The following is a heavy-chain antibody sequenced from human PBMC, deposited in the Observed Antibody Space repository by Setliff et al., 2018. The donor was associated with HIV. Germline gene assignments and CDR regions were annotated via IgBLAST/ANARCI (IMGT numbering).Heavy chain of an antibody. Sequence: PSETLSLTCAVYGGSLTGYFWIWIRQSPGKGLEWVGQVNRDGGAHYNQSLRSRVTISVDTSKNQFSLKLTSMTAADTAVYYCARGLVRGPIISPGTYFSYGLDVWGQGTPVTVSS. J-gene: IGHJ6*02. V-gene: IGHV4-34*01. CDR2: VNRDGGA. CDR1: GGSLTGYF. D-gene: IGHD3-10*01. CDR3: ARGLVRGPIISPGTYFSYGLDV.